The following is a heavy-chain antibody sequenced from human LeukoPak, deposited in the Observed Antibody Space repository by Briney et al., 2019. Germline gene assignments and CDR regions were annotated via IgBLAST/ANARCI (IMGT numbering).Heavy chain of an antibody. D-gene: IGHD1-1*01. CDR1: GFTFSESW. CDR2: INHEGGGI. J-gene: IGHJ6*02. V-gene: IGHV3-7*01. Sequence: GGSLRLSCAASGFTFSESWMTWVRQVPGQGLEWVAHINHEGGGIQYVDSVKGRSTISRDNAKGSVYLQMNSLRAEDTAIYHCATYINWVAGDVWGQGTTVIVSS. CDR3: ATYINWVAGDV.